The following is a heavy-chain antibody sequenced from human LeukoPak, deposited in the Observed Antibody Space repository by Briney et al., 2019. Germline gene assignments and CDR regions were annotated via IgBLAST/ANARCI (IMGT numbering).Heavy chain of an antibody. J-gene: IGHJ6*03. V-gene: IGHV3-48*04. CDR3: ASPMEGRLLANYSYYMDV. Sequence: GGSLRLSCAASGFTFSSYSMNWVRQAPGKGLEWVSYISSSSSTIYYADSVKGRFTISRDNAKNSLYLQMNSLRAEDTAVYYCASPMEGRLLANYSYYMDVWGKGTTVTVSS. CDR1: GFTFSSYS. D-gene: IGHD2-15*01. CDR2: ISSSSSTI.